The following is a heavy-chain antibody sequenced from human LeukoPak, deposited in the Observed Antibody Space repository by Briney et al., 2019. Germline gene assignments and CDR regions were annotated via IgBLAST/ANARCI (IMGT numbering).Heavy chain of an antibody. J-gene: IGHJ4*02. V-gene: IGHV3-21*01. D-gene: IGHD5-18*01. CDR2: ISSSSSYI. CDR1: GFTFSSYS. CDR3: ARDPGYSYGRD. Sequence: GGSLRLSCAASGFTFSSYSMNWVLHAPGKGLLWVSSISSSSSYIYYADSVKGRFTISRDNAKNSLYLQMNSLRAEDTAVYYCARDPGYSYGRDWGQGTLVTVSS.